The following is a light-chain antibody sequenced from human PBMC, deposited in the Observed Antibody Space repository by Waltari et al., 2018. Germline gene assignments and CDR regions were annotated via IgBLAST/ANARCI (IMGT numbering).Light chain of an antibody. CDR2: DAS. J-gene: IGKJ4*01. Sequence: EIVMTQSPATLSVSPGERATISCRASQIVSTNLAWYQHNPGQAPRLLIYDASTRANGIPTRFSGSGSGTEFTLTISSLQPEDFAVYYCQQYKNWPPLTFGGGTKVEIK. CDR1: QIVSTN. V-gene: IGKV3-15*01. CDR3: QQYKNWPPLT.